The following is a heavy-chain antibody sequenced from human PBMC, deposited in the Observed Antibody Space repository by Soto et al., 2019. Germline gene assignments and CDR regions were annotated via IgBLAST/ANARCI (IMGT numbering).Heavy chain of an antibody. CDR1: GGTFSSYT. J-gene: IGHJ3*02. CDR3: AGVTYYYGSGSSPDAFDI. Sequence: GASVKVSCKASGGTFSSYTISWVRQAPGQGLEWMGRIIPILGIANYAQKFQGRVTITADKSTSTAYMELSSLRSEDTAVYYCAGVTYYYGSGSSPDAFDIWGQGTMVTVSS. D-gene: IGHD3-10*01. V-gene: IGHV1-69*02. CDR2: IIPILGIA.